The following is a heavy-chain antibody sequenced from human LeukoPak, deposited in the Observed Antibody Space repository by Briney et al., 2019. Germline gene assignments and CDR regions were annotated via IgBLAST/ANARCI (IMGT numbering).Heavy chain of an antibody. CDR1: GFTFSGFW. Sequence: GGSLRLSCAVSGFTFSGFWMSWSRQAPGKGLEWVASINSDGSEGYYADVVKGRFTVSRDTSKNTLYLQMNSLRADDTAVYYCAKCSTSAYTTGWCNWIDPWGQETLVTVSS. V-gene: IGHV3-7*03. CDR2: INSDGSEG. D-gene: IGHD6-19*01. CDR3: AKCSTSAYTTGWCNWIDP. J-gene: IGHJ5*02.